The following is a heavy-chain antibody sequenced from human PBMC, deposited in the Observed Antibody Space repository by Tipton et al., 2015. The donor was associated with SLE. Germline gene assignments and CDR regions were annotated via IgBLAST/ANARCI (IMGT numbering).Heavy chain of an antibody. CDR2: VSHSGST. Sequence: TLSLTCAVSGYSIRSGYYWAWIRQTPGKGLEWIGSVSHSGSTYYNPSLRGRITISVDTSKNQFSLRLHSLTAADTAVYYCARQSFGGSWEFDSWGQGALVIVSS. D-gene: IGHD2-15*01. CDR3: ARQSFGGSWEFDS. J-gene: IGHJ4*02. CDR1: GYSIRSGYY. V-gene: IGHV4-38-2*01.